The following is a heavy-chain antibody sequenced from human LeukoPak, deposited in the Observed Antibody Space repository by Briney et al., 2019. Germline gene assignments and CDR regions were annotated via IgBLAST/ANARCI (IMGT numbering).Heavy chain of an antibody. Sequence: SQTLSLTCTVSGDSISSGSYYGSWIRQPAGRGLEWIGRIYTSGSTNYNPPLKSRVTISVDTSKNQFSLKLSSVTAADTAVYYCARGKLGYCSSTSCSPFDPWGQGTLVTVSS. CDR2: IYTSGST. V-gene: IGHV4-61*02. CDR1: GDSISSGSYY. D-gene: IGHD2-2*01. CDR3: ARGKLGYCSSTSCSPFDP. J-gene: IGHJ5*02.